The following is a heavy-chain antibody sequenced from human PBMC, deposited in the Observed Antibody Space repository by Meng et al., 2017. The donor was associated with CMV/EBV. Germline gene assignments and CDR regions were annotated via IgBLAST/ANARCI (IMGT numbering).Heavy chain of an antibody. J-gene: IGHJ6*02. Sequence: GGSLRLSCAASGFDVSNHIMNWVRQAPGKGLEWVSSISGSSTYTHYADSVKGRFTISRDNARNSLSLEMTSLRAEDTAVYYCARDIAAAGTYYYFFAMDVWGQGTTVTAP. D-gene: IGHD6-13*01. CDR3: ARDIAAAGTYYYFFAMDV. V-gene: IGHV3-21*01. CDR2: ISGSSTYT. CDR1: GFDVSNHI.